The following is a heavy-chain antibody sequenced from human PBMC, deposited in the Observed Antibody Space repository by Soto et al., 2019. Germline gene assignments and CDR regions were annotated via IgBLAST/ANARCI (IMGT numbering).Heavy chain of an antibody. Sequence: GASVKVSCKASGYTFTSYGISWVRQAPGQGLEWMGWISAYNGNTNYAQKLQGRVTMTRDTSTSTAYMELSRLRSDDTAVYYCARDVNMVRGGPLDYYYGMAVRGQGTTVTVS. CDR3: ARDVNMVRGGPLDYYYGMAV. J-gene: IGHJ6*02. V-gene: IGHV1-18*01. D-gene: IGHD3-10*01. CDR1: GYTFTSYG. CDR2: ISAYNGNT.